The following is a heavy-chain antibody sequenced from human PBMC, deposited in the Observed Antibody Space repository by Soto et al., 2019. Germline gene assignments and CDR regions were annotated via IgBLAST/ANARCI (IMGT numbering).Heavy chain of an antibody. J-gene: IGHJ6*02. CDR2: IDWDDDK. CDR3: ARTKVAGNYYYYGMDV. CDR1: GFSLSTSGMC. D-gene: IGHD6-19*01. V-gene: IGHV2-70*11. Sequence: SGPTLVNPTQTLTLTCTFSGFSLSTSGMCVSWIRQPPGKALEWLARIDWDDDKYYSTSLKTRLTISKDTSKNQVVLTMTNMDPVDTATYYCARTKVAGNYYYYGMDVWGQGTTVTVSS.